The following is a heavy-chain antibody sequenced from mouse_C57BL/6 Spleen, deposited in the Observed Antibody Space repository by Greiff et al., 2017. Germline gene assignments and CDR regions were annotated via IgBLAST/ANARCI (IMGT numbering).Heavy chain of an antibody. V-gene: IGHV1-64*01. CDR1: GYTFTSYW. D-gene: IGHD2-5*01. CDR2: IHPNSGST. Sequence: QVQLQQPGAELVKPGASVKLSCKASGYTFTSYWMHWVKQRPGQGLEWIGMIHPNSGSTNYNEKFKSKATLTVDNSSSTAYMQLSSLTSEDSAVYYCARDSNYGESYWGQGTTLTVSS. J-gene: IGHJ2*01. CDR3: ARDSNYGESY.